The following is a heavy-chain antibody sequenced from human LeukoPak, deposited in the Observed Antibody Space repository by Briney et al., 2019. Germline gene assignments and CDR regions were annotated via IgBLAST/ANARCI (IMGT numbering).Heavy chain of an antibody. CDR1: GGSLSSYY. CDR3: ARPKEMATIRGAFDV. CDR2: IYSSGNT. J-gene: IGHJ3*01. D-gene: IGHD5-24*01. V-gene: IGHV4-59*08. Sequence: PSETLSLTCTVSGGSLSSYYWTWIRQPPGKGLEWIGYIYSSGNTNYNPSLKSRVTISVDTSKNQLSLKLTSVTAEDTAVYYCARPKEMATIRGAFDVWGQGTIVTVSS.